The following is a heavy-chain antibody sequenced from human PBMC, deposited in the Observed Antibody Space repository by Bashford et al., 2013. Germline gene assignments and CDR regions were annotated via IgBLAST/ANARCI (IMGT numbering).Heavy chain of an antibody. D-gene: IGHD3-10*01. CDR3: ARSGRRENVLLWFRELYDFDY. CDR2: ISSSGSTI. V-gene: IGHV3-11*01. Sequence: GGSLRLSCAASGFTFSDYYMSWIRQAPGKGLEWVSYISSSGSTIYYADSVKGRFTISRDNAKNSLYLQMNSLRAEDTAVYYCARSGRRENVLLWFRELYDFDYWGQGTLVTVSS. J-gene: IGHJ4*02. CDR1: GFTFSDYY.